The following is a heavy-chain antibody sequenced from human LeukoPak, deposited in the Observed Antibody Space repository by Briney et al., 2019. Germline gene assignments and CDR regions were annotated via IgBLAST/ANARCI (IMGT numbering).Heavy chain of an antibody. J-gene: IGHJ4*02. CDR3: AKARWYSSSTIWDY. V-gene: IGHV3-23*01. CDR2: ISGSGGST. Sequence: GGSLRLSCAASGFTFSTYWMHWVRQAPGKGLVWVSAISGSGGSTYYADSVKGRFTISRDNSKNTLYLQMNSLRAEDTAVYYCAKARWYSSSTIWDYWGQGTLVTVSS. D-gene: IGHD6-6*01. CDR1: GFTFSTYW.